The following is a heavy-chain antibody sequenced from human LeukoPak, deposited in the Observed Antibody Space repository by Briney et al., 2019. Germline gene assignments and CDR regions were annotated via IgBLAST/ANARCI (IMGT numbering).Heavy chain of an antibody. D-gene: IGHD3-10*01. CDR3: AREGEEFGETIYGMDV. CDR2: ISSSSSYI. V-gene: IGHV3-21*01. Sequence: PGGSLRLSCAASGFTFSSYSMNWVRQAPGKGLEWVSSISSSSSYIYYADSVKGRFTISRDNAKNSLYLQMNSLRAEDTAVYYCAREGEEFGETIYGMDVWGQGTTVTVSS. CDR1: GFTFSSYS. J-gene: IGHJ6*02.